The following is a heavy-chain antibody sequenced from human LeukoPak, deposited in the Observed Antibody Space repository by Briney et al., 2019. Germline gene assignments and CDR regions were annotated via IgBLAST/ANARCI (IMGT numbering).Heavy chain of an antibody. J-gene: IGHJ3*02. CDR2: IYYSGST. CDR1: GGSISSYY. D-gene: IGHD2-21*02. Sequence: SETLSLTCTVSGGSISSYYWSWIRQPPGKGLDWIGYIYYSGSTNYNPSLKSRVTISVDTSKNQFSLKLSSVTAADTAVYNCARDLGCGGDCYAFGIWGQGTMVTVSS. V-gene: IGHV4-59*01. CDR3: ARDLGCGGDCYAFGI.